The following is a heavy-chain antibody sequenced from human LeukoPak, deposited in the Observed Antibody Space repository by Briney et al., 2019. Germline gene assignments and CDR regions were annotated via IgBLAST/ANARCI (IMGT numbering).Heavy chain of an antibody. D-gene: IGHD2-2*01. CDR3: ARGPYCSSTSCYRKWAGFDH. CDR1: GYTFTNYG. Sequence: ASVKVSCKASGYTFTNYGITWVRQAPGQGLEWMGWIRASNGNIDYAQKLQGRVTMTTDTSTNTAYMELRSLTSDDTAVYYCARGPYCSSTSCYRKWAGFDHWGQGTLVTVSS. CDR2: IRASNGNI. J-gene: IGHJ5*02. V-gene: IGHV1-18*04.